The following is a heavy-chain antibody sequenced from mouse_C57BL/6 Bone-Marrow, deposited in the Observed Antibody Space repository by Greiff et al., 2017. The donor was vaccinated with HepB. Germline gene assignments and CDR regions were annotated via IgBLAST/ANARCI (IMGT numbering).Heavy chain of an antibody. Sequence: VKLQQSGAELVRPGASVKLSCKASGYTFTDYYINWVKQRPGQGLEWIARIYPGSGNTYYNEKFKGKATLTAEKSSSTAYMQLSSLTSEDSAVYFCARSIYYDYDRAFAYWGQGTLVTVSA. D-gene: IGHD2-4*01. CDR3: ARSIYYDYDRAFAY. CDR2: IYPGSGNT. V-gene: IGHV1-76*01. J-gene: IGHJ3*01. CDR1: GYTFTDYY.